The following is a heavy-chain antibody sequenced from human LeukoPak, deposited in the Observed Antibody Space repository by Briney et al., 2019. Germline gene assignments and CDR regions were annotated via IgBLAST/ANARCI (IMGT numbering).Heavy chain of an antibody. J-gene: IGHJ4*02. CDR1: GFIFSSYA. V-gene: IGHV3-23*01. CDR2: INGGDGTT. D-gene: IGHD3-10*01. CDR3: AKPTVIGMALFDC. Sequence: GGALRLSCAASGFIFSSYAMNWVRQAPGKGLEWVSGINGGDGTTYYADSVKGRFAISRDNSKNTLYLQMNSLRAEDTAVYYCAKPTVIGMALFDCWGRGILVTVSS.